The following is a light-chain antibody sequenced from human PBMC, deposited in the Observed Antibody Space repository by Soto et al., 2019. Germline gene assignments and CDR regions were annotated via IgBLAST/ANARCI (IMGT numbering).Light chain of an antibody. CDR2: DVS. CDR1: SSDVGNYNY. V-gene: IGLV2-14*03. J-gene: IGLJ1*01. Sequence: QSALTQPDSVSGSPGQSITISCTGTSSDVGNYNYVSWYQHNPGKAPKLMVYDVSHRPSGVSNRFSGSKSGSTASLTISGLQAEDEADYYCSSYTRSSSYVFELGPRSPS. CDR3: SSYTRSSSYV.